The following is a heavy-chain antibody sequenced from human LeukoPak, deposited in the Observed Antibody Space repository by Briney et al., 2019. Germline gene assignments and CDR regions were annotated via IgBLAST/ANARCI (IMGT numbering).Heavy chain of an antibody. V-gene: IGHV4-59*11. Sequence: KPSETLSLTCTVSGGSISSHYWSWIRQPPGKGLEWIGYIYYSGSTNYNPSLKSRVTISVDTSKNQFSLKLSSVTAADTAVYYCARMPDSSSWYHPQFYYYYYYMDVWGKGTMVTVS. CDR3: ARMPDSSSWYHPQFYYYYYYMDV. J-gene: IGHJ6*03. CDR1: GGSISSHY. D-gene: IGHD6-13*01. CDR2: IYYSGST.